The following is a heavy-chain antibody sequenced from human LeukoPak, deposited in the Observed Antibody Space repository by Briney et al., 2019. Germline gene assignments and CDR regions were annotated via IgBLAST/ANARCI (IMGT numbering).Heavy chain of an antibody. J-gene: IGHJ4*02. CDR3: ARESYGDSSGLDY. CDR1: GYTFTSYY. Sequence: ASVTVSFKASGYTFTSYYMHWVRQAPGQGLEWMGIINPSGGSTSYAQKFQGRVTMTRDMSTSTVYMELSSLRSEDTAVYYCARESYGDSSGLDYWGQGTLVTVSS. D-gene: IGHD3-22*01. CDR2: INPSGGST. V-gene: IGHV1-46*01.